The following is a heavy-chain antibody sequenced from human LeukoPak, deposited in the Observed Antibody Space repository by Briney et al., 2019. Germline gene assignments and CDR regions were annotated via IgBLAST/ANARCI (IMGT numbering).Heavy chain of an antibody. D-gene: IGHD4-17*01. CDR2: ISYDGSNT. V-gene: IGHV3-30*04. Sequence: GGSLRLSCAVSGFTFSTCSMHWVRQAPGKGLEWVAVISYDGSNTNYADSVKGRFTISRDNSKNTLYLQMNSLRTEDTAVYYRARDWNTVTTFHCFQHWGQGSLVTVSS. CDR1: GFTFSTCS. CDR3: ARDWNTVTTFHCFQH. J-gene: IGHJ1*01.